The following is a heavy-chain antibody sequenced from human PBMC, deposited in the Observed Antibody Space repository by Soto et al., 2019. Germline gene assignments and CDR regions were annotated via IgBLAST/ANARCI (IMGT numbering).Heavy chain of an antibody. J-gene: IGHJ3*01. V-gene: IGHV3-30*18. CDR2: ISYDGTYQ. Sequence: QMQLVESGGGVVQPGRSLRLSCAASGFMFSSFGIHWVRQASGKGLEWVAVISYDGTYQYYDDSVKGRFTISRDNSGNTVALQMKSLRPEDTAVYYCAKQHSDLVIGAFDVWGPGAVVTVSS. CDR1: GFMFSSFG. D-gene: IGHD4-4*01. CDR3: AKQHSDLVIGAFDV.